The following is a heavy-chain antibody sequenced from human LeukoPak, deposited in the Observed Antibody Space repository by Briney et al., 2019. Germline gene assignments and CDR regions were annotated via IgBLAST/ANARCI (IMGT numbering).Heavy chain of an antibody. V-gene: IGHV1-18*01. CDR1: GYTFTSYG. Sequence: ASVKVSCKASGYTFTSYGISWVRQASGQGLEWMGWISAYNGNTSYAQKFQGRVTMTRDMSTSTVYMELSSLRSEDTAVYYCARAPFISAQAVAHDYWGQGTLVTVSS. CDR2: ISAYNGNT. D-gene: IGHD6-19*01. J-gene: IGHJ4*02. CDR3: ARAPFISAQAVAHDY.